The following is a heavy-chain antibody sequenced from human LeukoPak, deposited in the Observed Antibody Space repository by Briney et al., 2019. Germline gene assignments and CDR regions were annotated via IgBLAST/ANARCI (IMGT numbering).Heavy chain of an antibody. J-gene: IGHJ6*02. CDR3: TAYDPSDYYGMDV. CDR1: GFTFGDYA. CDR2: IRSKAYGGTT. Sequence: GGSQRLSCTASGFTFGDYAMTWVRQAPGKGLEWVGFIRSKAYGGTTEFAASVKGRFIISRDDSKSIAYLQMNSLKTEDTAVHYCTAYDPSDYYGMDVWGQGTTVTVS. D-gene: IGHD5-12*01. V-gene: IGHV3-49*04.